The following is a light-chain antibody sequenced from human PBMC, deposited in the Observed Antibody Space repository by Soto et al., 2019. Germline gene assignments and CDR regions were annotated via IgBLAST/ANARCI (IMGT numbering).Light chain of an antibody. CDR3: SSYSISTAYL. V-gene: IGLV2-14*01. Sequence: QSALTQPASVSGSPGQSITISCTGTSSDVGGYDYVSWYQLHPGNAPKLMVFEVNNRPSGVSYRFSGSKSGNTASLTISGLQAEDEADYFCSSYSISTAYLFGTGTKLTVL. J-gene: IGLJ1*01. CDR1: SSDVGGYDY. CDR2: EVN.